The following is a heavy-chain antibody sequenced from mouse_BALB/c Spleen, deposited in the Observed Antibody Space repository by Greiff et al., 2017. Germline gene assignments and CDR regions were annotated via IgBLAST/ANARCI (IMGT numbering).Heavy chain of an antibody. Sequence: VQLQQSGPELVKPGASVKISCKASGYTFTDYNMHWVKQSHGKSLEWIGYIYPYNGGTGYNQKFKSKATLTVDNSSSTAYMELRSLTSEDSAVYYCAREWVYGNLYYFDYWGQGTTLTVSS. D-gene: IGHD2-1*01. V-gene: IGHV1S29*02. CDR2: IYPYNGGT. J-gene: IGHJ2*01. CDR3: AREWVYGNLYYFDY. CDR1: GYTFTDYN.